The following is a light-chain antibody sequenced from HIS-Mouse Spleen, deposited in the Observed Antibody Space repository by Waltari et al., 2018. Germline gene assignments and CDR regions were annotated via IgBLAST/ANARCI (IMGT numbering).Light chain of an antibody. Sequence: QSALTQPRSVSGSPGQSVTIPCTGPSSAVGGYNYVPWYQQHPGKAPKLMIYDVSKRPSGVPDRFSGSKSGNTASLTISGLQAEDEADYYCCSYAGSYTPWVFGGGTKLTVL. V-gene: IGLV2-11*01. J-gene: IGLJ3*02. CDR1: SSAVGGYNY. CDR2: DVS. CDR3: CSYAGSYTPWV.